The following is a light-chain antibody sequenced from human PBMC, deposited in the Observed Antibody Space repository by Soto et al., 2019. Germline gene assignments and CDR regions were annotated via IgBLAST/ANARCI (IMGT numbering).Light chain of an antibody. Sequence: QSALTQPASVSGSPGQSITISCTGTSSDVGGYNYVSWYQQHPGKAPKLMIYEVSNRPSGVSNRFSGSKSGNTASLTISGLQAEDEGDYYRRSINNSHLYGFRTGTKLTVL. CDR2: EVS. V-gene: IGLV2-14*01. CDR1: SSDVGGYNY. CDR3: RSINNSHLYG. J-gene: IGLJ1*01.